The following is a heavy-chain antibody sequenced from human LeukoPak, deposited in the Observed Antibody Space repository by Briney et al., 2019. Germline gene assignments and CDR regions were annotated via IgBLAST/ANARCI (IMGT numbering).Heavy chain of an antibody. V-gene: IGHV1-8*03. D-gene: IGHD3-10*01. CDR1: GYTFINYD. J-gene: IGHJ4*02. CDR3: ARVRAALSPGAVDY. CDR2: MNPNSGHT. Sequence: ASVKVSCKASGYTFINYDINWVRQATGQGLQWMGWMNPNSGHTGYAQKFQGRVTITRNTSISTAYMDLSSLRSEDTAVYYCARVRAALSPGAVDYWGQGTLVTVSS.